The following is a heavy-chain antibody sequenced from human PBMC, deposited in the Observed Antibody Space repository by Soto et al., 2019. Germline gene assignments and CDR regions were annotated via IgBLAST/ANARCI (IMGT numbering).Heavy chain of an antibody. J-gene: IGHJ5*02. CDR3: VRTAREGAVAPHWFDR. CDR1: GASIRSTDYY. V-gene: IGHV4-30-4*01. D-gene: IGHD2-21*02. Sequence: SETLSLTCTVSGASIRSTDYYWSWIRQAPGKGLEWIGYVYYTGSTYYNPSLMSRLTISVDTSKNQFSLKLTSVTAAETAVYYCVRTAREGAVAPHWFDRWGRGTQVTVAS. CDR2: VYYTGST.